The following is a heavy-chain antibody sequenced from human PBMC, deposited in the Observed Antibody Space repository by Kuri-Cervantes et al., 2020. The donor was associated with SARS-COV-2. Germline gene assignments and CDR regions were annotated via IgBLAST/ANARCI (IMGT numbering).Heavy chain of an antibody. Sequence: GSLRLSCAVSGGSISSSNWWSWVRQPPGKGLEWIGELYHSGSTNYNPSLKSRVTISVDKSKNQFSLKLSSVTAADTAVYYCASSLMYISSSKTGFDPWGQGTLVTVSS. V-gene: IGHV4-4*02. CDR2: LYHSGST. J-gene: IGHJ5*02. CDR3: ASSLMYISSSKTGFDP. CDR1: GGSISSSNW. D-gene: IGHD6-6*01.